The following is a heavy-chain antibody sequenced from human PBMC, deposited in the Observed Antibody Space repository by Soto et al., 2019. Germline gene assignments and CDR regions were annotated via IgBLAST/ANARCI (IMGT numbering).Heavy chain of an antibody. D-gene: IGHD3-9*01. J-gene: IGHJ4*02. Sequence: GESLKISCKASGYSFTTYWIGWVRQMPGKGLEWMGIIYPGDSDTRYSPSFQGQVTISVDKSISTAYLQMNSLRAEDTAVYYCAGFYDLLIGYSNLWGQGTLVTVSS. CDR2: IYPGDSDT. V-gene: IGHV5-51*01. CDR3: AGFYDLLIGYSNL. CDR1: GYSFTTYW.